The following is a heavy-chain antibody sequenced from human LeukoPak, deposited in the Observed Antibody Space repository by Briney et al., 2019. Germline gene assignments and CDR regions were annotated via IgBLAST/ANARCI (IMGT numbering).Heavy chain of an antibody. D-gene: IGHD6-13*01. CDR2: INHDGRET. Sequence: GGSLRLTCLGSGFNFRYFWMSWVRQAPGKGLEWVANINHDGRETYYADSVKGRFIISRDNAKDSLYLQMNSLRAEDAAVYYCAKGYIIAGRQWYLDLWGRGTLVGVSS. CDR1: GFNFRYFW. V-gene: IGHV3-7*01. CDR3: AKGYIIAGRQWYLDL. J-gene: IGHJ2*01.